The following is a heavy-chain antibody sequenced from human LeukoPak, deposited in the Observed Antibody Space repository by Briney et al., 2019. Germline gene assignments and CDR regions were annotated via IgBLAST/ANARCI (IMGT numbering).Heavy chain of an antibody. CDR1: GFTFDDYA. D-gene: IGHD3-10*01. CDR2: ISWNSGSI. CDR3: AKSIEGSGSYYNSYFDY. J-gene: IGHJ4*02. Sequence: PGGSLRLSCVASGFTFDDYAMHWVRQAPGKGLEWVSGISWNSGSIGYADSVKGRFTISRDNAKNSLYLQMNSLRAGDTALYYCAKSIEGSGSYYNSYFDYWGQGTLVTVSS. V-gene: IGHV3-9*01.